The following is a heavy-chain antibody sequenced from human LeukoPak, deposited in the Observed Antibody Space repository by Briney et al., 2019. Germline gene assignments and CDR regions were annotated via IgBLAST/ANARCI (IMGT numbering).Heavy chain of an antibody. Sequence: PGGSLRLSCEGSGFTFSTYWMDWVRQSPGKRLEWVASIHPDGSQKDYGESVKGRFTISRDNAKKSLYLQMNNLRAEDTATYYCATDRGYSSFDYWGRGTLVTVSS. D-gene: IGHD3-22*01. CDR1: GFTFSTYW. CDR3: ATDRGYSSFDY. J-gene: IGHJ4*02. CDR2: IHPDGSQK. V-gene: IGHV3-7*01.